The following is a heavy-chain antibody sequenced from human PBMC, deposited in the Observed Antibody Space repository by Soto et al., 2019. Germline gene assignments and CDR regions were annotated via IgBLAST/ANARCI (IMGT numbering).Heavy chain of an antibody. CDR1: GGSISSGGYY. J-gene: IGHJ4*02. CDR2: IYYSGST. V-gene: IGHV4-31*03. D-gene: IGHD1-1*01. Sequence: QVQLQESGPGLVKPSQTLSLTCTVSGGSISSGGYYWSWIRQHPGKGLEWIGYIYYSGSTYYNPSLKSRVTISVDTSKNQFALKLSSVTAADTAVYYCARGWEPPTYYFDYWGQGTLVTVSS. CDR3: ARGWEPPTYYFDY.